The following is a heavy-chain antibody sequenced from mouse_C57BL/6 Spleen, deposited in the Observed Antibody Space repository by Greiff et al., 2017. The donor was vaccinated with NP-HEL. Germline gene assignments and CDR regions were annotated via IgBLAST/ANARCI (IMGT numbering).Heavy chain of an antibody. CDR2: IDPNSGGT. Sequence: QVQLQQPGAELVKPGASVKLSCKASGYTFTSYWMHWVKQRPGRGLEWIGRIDPNSGGTKYNEKFKSKATLTVDKPSSTAYMQLCSLTSEDSAVYYCAKDITTVVATNYFDYWGQGTTLTVSS. CDR3: AKDITTVVATNYFDY. V-gene: IGHV1-72*01. CDR1: GYTFTSYW. D-gene: IGHD1-1*01. J-gene: IGHJ2*01.